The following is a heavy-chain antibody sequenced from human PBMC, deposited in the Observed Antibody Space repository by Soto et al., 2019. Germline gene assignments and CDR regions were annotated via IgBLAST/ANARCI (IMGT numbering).Heavy chain of an antibody. CDR2: IYPGDSDT. V-gene: IGHV5-51*01. CDR3: ARQSSIAAEGYYYYGMDV. CDR1: GYSFTSYW. J-gene: IGHJ6*02. Sequence: PGESLKISCKGSGYSFTSYWIGWVRQMPGKGLEWMGIIYPGDSDTRYSPSFQGQVTISADKPISTAYLQWSSLKASDTAMYYCARQSSIAAEGYYYYGMDVWGQGTTVTVSS. D-gene: IGHD6-6*01.